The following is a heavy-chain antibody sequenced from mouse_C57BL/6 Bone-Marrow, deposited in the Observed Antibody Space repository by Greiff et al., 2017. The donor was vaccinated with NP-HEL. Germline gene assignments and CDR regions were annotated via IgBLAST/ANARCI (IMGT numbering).Heavy chain of an antibody. V-gene: IGHV1-54*01. CDR3: AGSSHWYFDV. J-gene: IGHJ1*03. D-gene: IGHD1-1*01. CDR1: GYAFTNYL. Sequence: QVQLQQSGAELVRPGPSVKVSCKASGYAFTNYLIEWVKQRPGQGLEWIGVINPGSGGTNYNEKFKGKATLTADKSSSTAYMQLSSLTSEDSAVYCCAGSSHWYFDVWGTGTTVTVSS. CDR2: INPGSGGT.